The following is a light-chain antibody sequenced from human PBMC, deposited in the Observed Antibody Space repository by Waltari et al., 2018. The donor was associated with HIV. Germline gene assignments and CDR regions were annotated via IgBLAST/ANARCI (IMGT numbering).Light chain of an antibody. CDR2: SAS. J-gene: IGKJ3*01. V-gene: IGKV1-39*01. CDR3: QQSYESPFN. CDR1: QAISTY. Sequence: DIQLTQSASSLSASLGDRVVLTCRASQAISTYLNWYQQKAGKAPALLVYSASTLQSGAPSRFRGSGSGRDFTLSISGLQPEDFATYICQQSYESPFNFGPGTK.